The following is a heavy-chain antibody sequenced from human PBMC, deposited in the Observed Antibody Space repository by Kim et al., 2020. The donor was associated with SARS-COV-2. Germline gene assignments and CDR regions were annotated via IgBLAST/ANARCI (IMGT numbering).Heavy chain of an antibody. J-gene: IGHJ6*02. CDR2: INHSGST. D-gene: IGHD3-22*01. CDR1: GGSFSGYY. Sequence: SETLSLTCAVYGGSFSGYYWSWIRQPPGKGLEWIGEINHSGSTNYNPSLKSRVTISVDTSKNQFSLKLSSVTAADTAVYYCARWRTFDSSGYYYWATYYYYGMDVWGQGTTVTVSS. V-gene: IGHV4-34*01. CDR3: ARWRTFDSSGYYYWATYYYYGMDV.